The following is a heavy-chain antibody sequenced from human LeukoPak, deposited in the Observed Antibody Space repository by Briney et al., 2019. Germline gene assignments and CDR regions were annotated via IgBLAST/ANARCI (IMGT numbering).Heavy chain of an antibody. CDR3: ARLSVTDGFDY. Sequence: SETLSLPCTVSAGSISSYYWSWIRQPPGKGLEWIGYIYYSGSTNYNPSLKSRVTISVDTSKNQFSLKLSSVTAADTAVYYCARLSVTDGFDYWGQGTLVTVSS. CDR1: AGSISSYY. J-gene: IGHJ4*02. CDR2: IYYSGST. D-gene: IGHD4-17*01. V-gene: IGHV4-59*12.